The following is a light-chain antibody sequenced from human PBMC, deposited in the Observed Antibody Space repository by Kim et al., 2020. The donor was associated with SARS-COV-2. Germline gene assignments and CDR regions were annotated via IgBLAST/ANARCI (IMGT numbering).Light chain of an antibody. CDR3: CSYAGSSTWV. Sequence: GQSISISCPGTSSDVGRYNLVSWYQQRPVKAPKPMIYEVSKRPSRVVKCFSGSTSGNTASLTISGLQAEDEADYYCCSYAGSSTWVFGGGTQLTVL. J-gene: IGLJ3*02. V-gene: IGLV2-23*02. CDR2: EVS. CDR1: SSDVGRYNL.